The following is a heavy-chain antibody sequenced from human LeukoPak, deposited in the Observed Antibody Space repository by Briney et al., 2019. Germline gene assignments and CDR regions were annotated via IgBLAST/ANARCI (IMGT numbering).Heavy chain of an antibody. CDR3: TRGYRGGDY. Sequence: ASVKVSCKASGYTFTSYDINWVRQAAGQGFEWMGWMKPNSGNTGYAQKFQGRVTMTRNTSISTAYMELNSLRSEDTAVYHCTRGYRGGDYWGQGTLVTVSS. D-gene: IGHD4-23*01. CDR2: MKPNSGNT. J-gene: IGHJ4*02. V-gene: IGHV1-8*01. CDR1: GYTFTSYD.